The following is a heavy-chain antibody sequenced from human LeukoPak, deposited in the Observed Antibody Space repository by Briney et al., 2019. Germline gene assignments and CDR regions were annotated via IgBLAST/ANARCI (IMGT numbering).Heavy chain of an antibody. V-gene: IGHV1-18*01. D-gene: IGHD6-6*01. CDR3: ARDPEDSSSSGVDWFDP. CDR1: GYTFTSYG. J-gene: IGHJ5*02. Sequence: GASVKVSCKASGYTFTSYGISWVRQAPGQGLEWMGWISAYNGNTNYAQKLQGRVTMTRDTSTSTAYMELRSLRSDDTAVYYCARDPEDSSSSGVDWFDPWGQGTLVTVSS. CDR2: ISAYNGNT.